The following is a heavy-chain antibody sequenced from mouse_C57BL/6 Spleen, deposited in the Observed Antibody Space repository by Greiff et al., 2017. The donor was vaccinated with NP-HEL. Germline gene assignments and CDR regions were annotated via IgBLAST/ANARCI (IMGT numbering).Heavy chain of an antibody. V-gene: IGHV1-50*01. CDR3: ARSLDSSGYDFDY. D-gene: IGHD3-2*02. CDR2: IDPSDSYT. Sequence: QVQLQQPGAELVKPGASVKLSCKASGYTFTSYWMQWVKQRPGQGLEWIGEIDPSDSYTNYNQKFKGKATLTVDTSSSTAYMQLSSLTSEDSAVYYCARSLDSSGYDFDYWGQGTTLTVSS. J-gene: IGHJ2*01. CDR1: GYTFTSYW.